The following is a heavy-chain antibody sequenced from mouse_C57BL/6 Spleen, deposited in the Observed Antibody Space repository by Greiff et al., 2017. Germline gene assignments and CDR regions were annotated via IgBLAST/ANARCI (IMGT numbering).Heavy chain of an antibody. CDR3: ARDEEGYDYDVDWYFDV. CDR1: GYTFTEYT. V-gene: IGHV1-62-2*01. Sequence: QLQQSGAELVKPGASVKLSCKASGYTFTEYTIHWVKQRSGQGLEWIGWFYPGSGSIKYNEKFKDKATLTADKSSSTVYMGLSRLTSEDSAVYFCARDEEGYDYDVDWYFDVWGTGTTVTVSS. J-gene: IGHJ1*03. D-gene: IGHD2-4*01. CDR2: FYPGSGSI.